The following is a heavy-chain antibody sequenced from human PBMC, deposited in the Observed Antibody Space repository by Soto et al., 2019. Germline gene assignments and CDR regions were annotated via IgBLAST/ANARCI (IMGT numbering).Heavy chain of an antibody. J-gene: IGHJ5*02. CDR3: ATTLLRLFNWFDP. CDR1: GDSMTSPPYY. CDR2: VYYSGAA. Sequence: PSETLSLTCNVSGDSMTSPPYYWGWIRQPPGKGLEWIGTVYYSGAAYYNPSLRSRVTLSVDTSKNQFSLKLSSVTAADTAVYYCATTLLRLFNWFDPWGQGTLVTVSS. V-gene: IGHV4-39*01. D-gene: IGHD3-3*01.